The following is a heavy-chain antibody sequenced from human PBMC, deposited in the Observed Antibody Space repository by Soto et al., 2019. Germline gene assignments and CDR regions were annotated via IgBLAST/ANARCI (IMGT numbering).Heavy chain of an antibody. D-gene: IGHD2-15*01. CDR1: GDSVSSNSAA. V-gene: IGHV6-1*01. CDR3: ARAPRYCSGGSCYYHYYGMDV. J-gene: IGHJ6*02. CDR2: TYYRSKWYN. Sequence: SQTLSLTCAISGDSVSSNSAAWNWIRQSPSRGLEWLGRTYYRSKWYNDYAVSVKSRITINPDTSKNQFSLQLNSVTPEDTAVYYCARAPRYCSGGSCYYHYYGMDVWGQGTTVTSP.